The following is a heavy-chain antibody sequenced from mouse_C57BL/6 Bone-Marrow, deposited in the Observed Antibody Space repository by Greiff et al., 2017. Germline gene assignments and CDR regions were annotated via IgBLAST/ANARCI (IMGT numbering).Heavy chain of an antibody. CDR2: IDPSDSET. D-gene: IGHD2-3*01. V-gene: IGHV1-52*01. CDR3: ARVGYDGYYDYYAMDY. J-gene: IGHJ4*01. CDR1: GYTFTSYW. Sequence: VQLQQPGAELVRPGSSVKLSCKASGYTFTSYWMHWVRQRPIQGLEWIGNIDPSDSETHYNQKFKDKATLTVDKSSSTAYMQLSSLTSEDSAVYYCARVGYDGYYDYYAMDYWGQGTSVTVSS.